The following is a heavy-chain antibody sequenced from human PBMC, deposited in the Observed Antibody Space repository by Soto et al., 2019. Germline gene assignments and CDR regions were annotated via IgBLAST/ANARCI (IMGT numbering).Heavy chain of an antibody. CDR3: AKDRTTRYRPGRRYYSYGMDV. J-gene: IGHJ6*02. D-gene: IGHD1-20*01. CDR1: GFTFSSYG. CDR2: ISYDGSNK. V-gene: IGHV3-30*18. Sequence: QVQLVESGGGVVQPGRSLRLSCAASGFTFSSYGMHWVRQAPGKGLEWVAVISYDGSNKYYADSVKGRFTISRDNSKNTLYLQMNSLRAEDTAVYYCAKDRTTRYRPGRRYYSYGMDVWGQGTTVTVSS.